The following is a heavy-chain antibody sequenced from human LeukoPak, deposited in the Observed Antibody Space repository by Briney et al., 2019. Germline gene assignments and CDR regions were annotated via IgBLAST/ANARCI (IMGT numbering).Heavy chain of an antibody. V-gene: IGHV3-53*01. J-gene: IGHJ4*02. CDR1: GFTVSSNY. Sequence: GGSLRLSCAASGFTVSSNYMSWVRQAPGKGLEWVSVIYSGGSTYYAVSVKGRFTISRDNSKNTVYLQMNSLRAEDTAVYYCAKSQRNFEWLVSAFDYWGQGTLVTVSS. CDR3: AKSQRNFEWLVSAFDY. CDR2: IYSGGST. D-gene: IGHD3-9*01.